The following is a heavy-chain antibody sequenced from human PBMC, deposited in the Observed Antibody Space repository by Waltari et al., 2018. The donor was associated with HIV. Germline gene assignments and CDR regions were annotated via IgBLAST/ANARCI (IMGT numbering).Heavy chain of an antibody. CDR2: LYHSGST. CDR1: GYSISSGYY. V-gene: IGHV4-38-2*02. J-gene: IGHJ4*02. Sequence: QVQLQESGPGLVKPSETLSLTCGVSGYSISSGYYWGWIRQPPGKGLEWIGNLYHSGSTHYNPSLKSRLTISIDTSKNQFSLKLTSVTAADTAVYYCARDFLWGSSWYPDYWGQGTQVTVSS. CDR3: ARDFLWGSSWYPDY. D-gene: IGHD6-19*01.